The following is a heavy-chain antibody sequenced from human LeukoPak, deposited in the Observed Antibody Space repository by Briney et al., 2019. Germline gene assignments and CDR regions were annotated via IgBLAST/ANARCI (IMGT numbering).Heavy chain of an antibody. CDR3: ARLRSSWLYYFDY. J-gene: IGHJ4*02. D-gene: IGHD6-13*01. CDR2: ISAYNGNT. CDR1: GGTFSSYA. V-gene: IGHV1-18*01. Sequence: GASVKVSCKASGGTFSSYAISWVRQAPGQGLEWMGWISAYNGNTNYAQKLQGRVTMTTDTSTSTAYMELRSLRSDDTAVYYCARLRSSWLYYFDYWGQGTLVTVSS.